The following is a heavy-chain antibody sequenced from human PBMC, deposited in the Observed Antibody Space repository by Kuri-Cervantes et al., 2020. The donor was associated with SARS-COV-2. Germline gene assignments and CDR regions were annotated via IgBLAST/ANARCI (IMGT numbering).Heavy chain of an antibody. J-gene: IGHJ4*02. CDR2: SDWDDDK. Sequence: SGPTLAPPPPPLTPTFTFSGFSLTTRGMCVAWIRQPPGKALERLARSDWDDDKYYKTSLNTRLSISKDTSKDQVVLTMTNMDPVDTATYYCVRIRAATVIADYWGQGTLVTVSS. V-gene: IGHV2-70*11. CDR3: VRIRAATVIADY. D-gene: IGHD4-11*01. CDR1: GFSLTTRGMC.